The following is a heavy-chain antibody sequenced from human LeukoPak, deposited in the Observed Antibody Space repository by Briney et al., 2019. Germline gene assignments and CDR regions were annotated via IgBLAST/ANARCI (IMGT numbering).Heavy chain of an antibody. CDR1: GGTFSSYA. Sequence: GASVKVSCKASGGTFSSYAISWVRQAPGQGLEWMGGIIPIFGTANYAQKFQGRVTITADESTSTAYMELSSLRSEDTAVYYCARRVVAATHGVDWFDPRGQGTLVTVSS. J-gene: IGHJ5*02. CDR2: IIPIFGTA. CDR3: ARRVVAATHGVDWFDP. D-gene: IGHD2-15*01. V-gene: IGHV1-69*13.